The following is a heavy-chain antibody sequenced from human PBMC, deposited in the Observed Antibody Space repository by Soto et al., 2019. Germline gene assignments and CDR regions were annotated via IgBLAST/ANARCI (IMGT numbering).Heavy chain of an antibody. CDR1: GGSISSYY. Sequence: SETLSLTCTVSGGSISSYYWSWIRQPPGKGLEWIGYIYYSGSTNYNPSLKSRVTISVDTSKNQFSLKLSSVTAADTAVYYCASGAFWSGYYPRNYYYYYMDVWGKGTTVTVS. D-gene: IGHD3-3*01. V-gene: IGHV4-59*08. J-gene: IGHJ6*03. CDR2: IYYSGST. CDR3: ASGAFWSGYYPRNYYYYYMDV.